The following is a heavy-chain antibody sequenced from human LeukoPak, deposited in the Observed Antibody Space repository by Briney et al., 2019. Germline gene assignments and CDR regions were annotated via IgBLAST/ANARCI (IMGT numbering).Heavy chain of an antibody. D-gene: IGHD1-26*01. Sequence: PGGSLRLSCAASGFSFRNYGMSWVRQAPGKGLEWVSALSGSGDTTYYGDSERGRFTISRDNSKNTLYLQINSLRAEDTAVYFCAKDRVGAMLYFDLWGQGTLVTVS. CDR1: GFSFRNYG. CDR3: AKDRVGAMLYFDL. V-gene: IGHV3-23*01. CDR2: LSGSGDTT. J-gene: IGHJ4*02.